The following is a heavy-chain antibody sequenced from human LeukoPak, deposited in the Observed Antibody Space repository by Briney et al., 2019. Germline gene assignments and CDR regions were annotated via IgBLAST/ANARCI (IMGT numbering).Heavy chain of an antibody. CDR2: INHSGST. V-gene: IGHV4-34*01. J-gene: IGHJ4*02. CDR1: GGSFSGYY. D-gene: IGHD5-18*01. CDR3: ASGRRGYSYAR. Sequence: SETLSLTCAVYGGSFSGYYWSWIRQPPGKGLEWIGEINHSGSTNYNPSLKSRVTISVDTSKNQFSLKLSSVTAADTAVYYCASGRRGYSYARWGQGTLVTVPS.